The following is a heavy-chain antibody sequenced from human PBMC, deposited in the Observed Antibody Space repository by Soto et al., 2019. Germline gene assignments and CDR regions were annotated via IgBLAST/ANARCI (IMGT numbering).Heavy chain of an antibody. CDR1: GFAFSSYA. Sequence: GGSLRLSCAASGFAFSSYAMSWGRQTPGKGLEWVSSISGRSDNTYYAHSVKGRFTISRDNSRTTLYLQMSRLRADDTAIYYCARAPPDSSSWYWFDLWGQGAMVTVSP. CDR3: ARAPPDSSSWYWFDL. CDR2: ISGRSDNT. J-gene: IGHJ5*02. D-gene: IGHD6-13*01. V-gene: IGHV3-23*01.